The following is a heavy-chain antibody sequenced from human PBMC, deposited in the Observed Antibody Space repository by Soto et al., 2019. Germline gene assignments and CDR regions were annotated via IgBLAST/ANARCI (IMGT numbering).Heavy chain of an antibody. CDR1: GFTFSSYA. J-gene: IGHJ4*02. CDR3: VKDKAVAGKAEAYDY. D-gene: IGHD6-19*01. Sequence: GGSLRLSCAASGFTFSSYAMGWVRQAPGTGLEWVSVIDGSGGDTSLADSVKGRFTISRDNSKNTLYLQMNSLRAEDTAVYYCVKDKAVAGKAEAYDYWGQGTLVTVSS. CDR2: IDGSGGDT. V-gene: IGHV3-23*01.